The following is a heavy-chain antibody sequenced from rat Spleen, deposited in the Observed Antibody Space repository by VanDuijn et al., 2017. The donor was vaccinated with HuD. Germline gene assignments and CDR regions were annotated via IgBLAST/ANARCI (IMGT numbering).Heavy chain of an antibody. J-gene: IGHJ2*01. CDR2: ISNTGGST. D-gene: IGHD1-11*01. Sequence: EVQLAESGGGLVQPGRSLKLSCAVSGFTFSDYYMAWVRQAPTKGLEWVASISNTGGSTYYPDSVKGRFTISRDNAKSTLYLQMNSLRSEDTATYYCTRGGLSRFDYWGQGVMVTVSS. V-gene: IGHV5-20*01. CDR3: TRGGLSRFDY. CDR1: GFTFSDYY.